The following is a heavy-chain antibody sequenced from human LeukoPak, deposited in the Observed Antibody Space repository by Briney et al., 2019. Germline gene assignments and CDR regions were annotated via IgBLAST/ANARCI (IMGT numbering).Heavy chain of an antibody. CDR3: VRHYVLHIVGPSY. CDR2: IYYGETT. V-gene: IGHV4-39*01. J-gene: IGHJ4*02. D-gene: IGHD1-26*01. CDR1: GASISSSNFY. Sequence: SETLSLTCTVSGASISSSNFYWDWIRQSPGKGLEWIGNIYYGETTSYNPSFKSRVTISVDTSKNQFSLKVNSVTAADTAMYFCVRHYVLHIVGPSYWGQGILVTVSS.